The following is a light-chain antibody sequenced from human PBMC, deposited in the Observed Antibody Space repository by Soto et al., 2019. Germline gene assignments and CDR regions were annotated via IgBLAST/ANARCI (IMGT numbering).Light chain of an antibody. J-gene: IGKJ1*01. CDR1: HDIGSD. CDR3: QHYNSYSEA. V-gene: IGKV1-17*01. CDR2: AAS. Sequence: DIQMTQSPSSLSASVVDGVIITCLASHDIGSDLAWYQQKPGKAPERLIYAASTLQNGVPSRFSGSGSGTEFTLTISSLQSDDFATYYCQHYNSYSEAFGQGTKVDIK.